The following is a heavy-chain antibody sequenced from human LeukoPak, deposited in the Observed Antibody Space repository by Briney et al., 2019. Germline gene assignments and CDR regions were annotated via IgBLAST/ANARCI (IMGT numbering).Heavy chain of an antibody. CDR3: AKNLRGNYDTLTAFDP. V-gene: IGHV3-23*01. Sequence: PGGSLRLSCAASGFIFSNYAMAWVRQAPGKGLEWVSAITGTAYKTYYADSVKGRFTISRDNSKNTLCLQMNTLRAEDTAIYYCAKNLRGNYDTLTAFDPWGPGTLVTVSS. J-gene: IGHJ5*02. CDR1: GFIFSNYA. CDR2: ITGTAYKT. D-gene: IGHD3-9*01.